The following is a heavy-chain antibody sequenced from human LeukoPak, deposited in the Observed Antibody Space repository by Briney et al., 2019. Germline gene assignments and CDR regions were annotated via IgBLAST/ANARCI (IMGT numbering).Heavy chain of an antibody. V-gene: IGHV4-34*01. CDR3: ARGSRDNQRGYSYGSFGHRTKIFDY. CDR2: INHSGST. D-gene: IGHD5-18*01. CDR1: GGSFSGYY. J-gene: IGHJ4*02. Sequence: PSETLSLTCAVYGGSFSGYYWSWIRQPPGKGLEWIGEINHSGSTNYNPSLKSRVTISVDTSKNQFSLKLSSVTAADTAVYYCARGSRDNQRGYSYGSFGHRTKIFDYWGQGTLVTVSS.